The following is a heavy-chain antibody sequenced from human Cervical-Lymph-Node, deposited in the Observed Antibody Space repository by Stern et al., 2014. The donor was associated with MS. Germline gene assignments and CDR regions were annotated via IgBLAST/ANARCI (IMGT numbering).Heavy chain of an antibody. J-gene: IGHJ4*02. Sequence: EVQLVESGGGVIQPGGSLRVSCTASGFTVSRDYMTWVRQAPGQGLEWFSLITNVGSTFDTDSVKGRFTISRDDSKNTVYLHMTSLRAEDTAMYYCARDTSSPERSDWWGQGTLVTVSS. CDR3: ARDTSSPERSDW. D-gene: IGHD1-1*01. CDR1: GFTVSRDY. V-gene: IGHV3-53*01. CDR2: ITNVGST.